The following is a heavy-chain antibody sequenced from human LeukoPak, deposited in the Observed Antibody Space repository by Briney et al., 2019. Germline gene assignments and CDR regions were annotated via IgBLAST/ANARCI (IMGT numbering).Heavy chain of an antibody. J-gene: IGHJ4*02. D-gene: IGHD5-12*01. Sequence: GGSLRLSCAASGFTFSSYAMSWVRQAPGKGLEWVSGISGSGGSTYYADSVKGRFTISRDNSKSTLYLQMNSLRAEDTAVYYCAKDNGIVAPSIPLDYWGQGTLVTVSS. CDR2: ISGSGGST. CDR1: GFTFSSYA. CDR3: AKDNGIVAPSIPLDY. V-gene: IGHV3-23*01.